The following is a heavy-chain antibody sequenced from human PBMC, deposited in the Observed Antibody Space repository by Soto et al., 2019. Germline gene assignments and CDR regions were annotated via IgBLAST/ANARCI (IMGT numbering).Heavy chain of an antibody. CDR1: GGSISSGDYY. V-gene: IGHV4-30-4*01. Sequence: ALYLTCTVSGGSISSGDYYWSWIRQPPGKGLEWIGYIYYSVSTYYNPSLKSRVTISVDTSKNQFSLKLSSVTAADTAVYYCARVRVDYYDSSGYYLFDYWGQGTLVTASS. J-gene: IGHJ4*02. CDR3: ARVRVDYYDSSGYYLFDY. D-gene: IGHD3-22*01. CDR2: IYYSVST.